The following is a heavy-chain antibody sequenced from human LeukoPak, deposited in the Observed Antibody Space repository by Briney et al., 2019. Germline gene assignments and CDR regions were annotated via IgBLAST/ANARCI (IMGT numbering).Heavy chain of an antibody. CDR2: MNPNSGNT. V-gene: IGHV1-8*01. CDR1: GYTFTSYD. J-gene: IGHJ5*02. D-gene: IGHD3-9*01. Sequence: GASVKVSRKASGYTFTSYDINWVRQATGQGLEWMGWMNPNSGNTGYAQKFQGRVTMTRKTSISTAYMELSSLRSEDTAVYYCARGVRSYDILTGRREPGPKSYNWFDPWGQGTLVTVSS. CDR3: ARGVRSYDILTGRREPGPKSYNWFDP.